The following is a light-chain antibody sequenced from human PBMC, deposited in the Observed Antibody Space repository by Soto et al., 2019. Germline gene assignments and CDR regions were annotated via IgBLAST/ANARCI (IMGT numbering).Light chain of an antibody. Sequence: QSVMTQPASVSGSPGQSITISCTGTSSDVGLYDYVSWYQQHPGKAPQLMIYAVSNRPSGVSNRFSASKSGNTASLFISGLQAEDEADYYCSSYKSASSYVFGSGPKV. J-gene: IGLJ1*01. CDR1: SSDVGLYDY. CDR3: SSYKSASSYV. CDR2: AVS. V-gene: IGLV2-14*01.